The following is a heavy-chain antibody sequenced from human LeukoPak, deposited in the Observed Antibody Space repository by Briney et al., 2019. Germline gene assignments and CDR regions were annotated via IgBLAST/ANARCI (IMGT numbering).Heavy chain of an antibody. Sequence: PGGSLRLSCGASGFTFSSYSMNWVRQAPGKGLEWVSYISSSRSTIYYADSVKGRFTISRDNAKNSLDLQMNSLRDEDTAVYYCARDHTFDIWGQGTMVTVSS. V-gene: IGHV3-48*02. CDR1: GFTFSSYS. CDR3: ARDHTFDI. J-gene: IGHJ3*02. CDR2: ISSSRSTI.